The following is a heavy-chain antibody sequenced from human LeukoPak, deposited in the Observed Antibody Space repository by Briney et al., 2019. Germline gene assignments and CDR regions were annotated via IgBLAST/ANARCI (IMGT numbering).Heavy chain of an antibody. D-gene: IGHD3-10*01. CDR1: GFTFSSYA. J-gene: IGHJ4*02. CDR3: ARGSYYGSGSYRY. V-gene: IGHV3-30-3*01. Sequence: GGSLRLSCAASGFTFSSYAMHWVRQAPGKGLEWVAVISYDGPNKYYAASVKGRFTISRDNSKNSLYLQMNSLKAEDTAVYYCARGSYYGSGSYRYWGQGPLVTVSS. CDR2: ISYDGPNK.